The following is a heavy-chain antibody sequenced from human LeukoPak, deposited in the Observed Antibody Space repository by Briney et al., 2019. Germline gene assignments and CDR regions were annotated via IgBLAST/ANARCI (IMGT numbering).Heavy chain of an antibody. J-gene: IGHJ4*02. Sequence: ASVTVSCKVSGYTLTDLSMHWVRQAPGKGLGWMGGFDPEDGETIYAQKFQGRVTMTEDTSTDTAYMELSSLRSEDTAVYYCATTTLKMTPYYDYIWGSYRSVHFDYWGQGTLVTVSS. CDR3: ATTTLKMTPYYDYIWGSYRSVHFDY. CDR1: GYTLTDLS. V-gene: IGHV1-24*01. D-gene: IGHD3-16*01. CDR2: FDPEDGET.